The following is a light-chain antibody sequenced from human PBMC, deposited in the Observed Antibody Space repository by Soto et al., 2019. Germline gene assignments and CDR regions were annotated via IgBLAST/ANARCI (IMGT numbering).Light chain of an antibody. Sequence: QSALTQPASVSGSPGQSITISCTGTSRDVGGYNYVSWYQQHPGKAPKLMIYEVSNRPSGVSNRFSGSKSGNTASLTISGLQAEDEADYYCSSYTSSRTLYVFGTGTKLTVL. V-gene: IGLV2-14*01. CDR2: EVS. CDR3: SSYTSSRTLYV. J-gene: IGLJ1*01. CDR1: SRDVGGYNY.